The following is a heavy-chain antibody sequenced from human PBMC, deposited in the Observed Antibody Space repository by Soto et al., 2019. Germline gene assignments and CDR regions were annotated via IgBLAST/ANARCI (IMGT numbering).Heavy chain of an antibody. CDR1: GYTFTGYY. Sequence: VASVKVSCKASGYTFTGYYMHWVRQAPGQGLEWMGWINPNSGGTNYAQKFQGWVTMTRDTSISTAYMELSRLRSDDTAVYYCASSWDPLNCFDPWGQGTLVTVSS. CDR2: INPNSGGT. J-gene: IGHJ5*02. CDR3: ASSWDPLNCFDP. V-gene: IGHV1-2*04. D-gene: IGHD1-26*01.